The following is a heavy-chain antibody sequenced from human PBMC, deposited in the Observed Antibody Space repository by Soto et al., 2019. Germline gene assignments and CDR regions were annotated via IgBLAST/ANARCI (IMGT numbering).Heavy chain of an antibody. CDR2: IYGSGAT. Sequence: LSLTCTVSGGSMTSFYWSWIRQPAGKGLEWIGRIYGSGATNYNPSLKSRVTMSVDKSKNQFSLQLSSVTAADTAVYYCARDRIVGNSYFDYWGRGALVTVS. CDR3: ARDRIVGNSYFDY. V-gene: IGHV4-4*07. J-gene: IGHJ4*02. CDR1: GGSMTSFY. D-gene: IGHD1-26*01.